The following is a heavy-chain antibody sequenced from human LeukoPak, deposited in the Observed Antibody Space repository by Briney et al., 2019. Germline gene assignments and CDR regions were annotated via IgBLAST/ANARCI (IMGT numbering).Heavy chain of an antibody. Sequence: SETLSLTCAVYGGSFSGYYWSWIRQPPGKGLEWIGEINHSGSTNYNPSLKSRVTISVDTSKNQFSLKLSSVTAADTAVYYCARLTELAAPGYWGQGTLVTVSS. CDR1: GGSFSGYY. J-gene: IGHJ4*02. D-gene: IGHD1-7*01. CDR3: ARLTELAAPGY. V-gene: IGHV4-34*01. CDR2: INHSGST.